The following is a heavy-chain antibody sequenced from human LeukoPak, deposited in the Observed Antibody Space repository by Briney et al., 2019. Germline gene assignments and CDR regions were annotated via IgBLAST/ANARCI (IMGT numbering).Heavy chain of an antibody. CDR2: IYYSGST. Sequence: SETLSLTCTVSGGSISSGGYYWSWIRQHPGKGLEWIGYIYYSGSTYYNPSLKSRVTISVDTSKNQFSLKLSSVTAADTAVYYCARADWNERNFGYWGQGTLVTVSS. V-gene: IGHV4-31*03. CDR3: ARADWNERNFGY. CDR1: GGSISSGGYY. D-gene: IGHD1-1*01. J-gene: IGHJ4*02.